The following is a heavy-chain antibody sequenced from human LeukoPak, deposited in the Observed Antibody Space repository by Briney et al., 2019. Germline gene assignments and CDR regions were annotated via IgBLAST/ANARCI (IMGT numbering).Heavy chain of an antibody. CDR1: GFTFDDYA. Sequence: GGSLRLSCAASGFTFDDYAMHWVRQAPGKGLEWVSLISWDGGSTHYADSVKGRFTISRDNAKNSLYLQMNSLRAEDTAVYYCARGSSSWYYLDYWGQGTLVTVSS. CDR3: ARGSSSWYYLDY. CDR2: ISWDGGST. J-gene: IGHJ4*02. D-gene: IGHD6-13*01. V-gene: IGHV3-43D*03.